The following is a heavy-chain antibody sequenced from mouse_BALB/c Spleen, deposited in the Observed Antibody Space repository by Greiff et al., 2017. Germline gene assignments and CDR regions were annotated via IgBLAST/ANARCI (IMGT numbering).Heavy chain of an antibody. CDR3: ARSGVEAMDY. V-gene: IGHV1-80*01. D-gene: IGHD1-1*01. CDR2: IYPGDGDT. CDR1: GYAFSSYW. J-gene: IGHJ4*01. Sequence: QVQLQQSGAELVRPGSSVKISCKASGYAFSSYWMNWVKQRPGQGLEWIGQIYPGDGDTNYNGKFKGKATLTADKSSSTAYMQLSSLTSEDSAVYFCARSGVEAMDYWGQGTSVTVSS.